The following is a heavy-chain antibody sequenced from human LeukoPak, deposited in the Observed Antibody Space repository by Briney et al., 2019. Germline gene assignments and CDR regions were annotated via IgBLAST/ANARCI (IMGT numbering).Heavy chain of an antibody. J-gene: IGHJ4*02. CDR3: AKRYGDSTGWFFDF. CDR2: INGGGDIT. V-gene: IGHV3-23*01. Sequence: GGSLRLSCAASGFTFTTYAMIWVRQAPGKGLEWVSSINGGGDITYYAESVKGRFTVSRDNSKNTLFLQMNSLRAEDTAVFYCAKRYGDSTGWFFDFWGQGSLVTVSS. D-gene: IGHD6-13*01. CDR1: GFTFTTYA.